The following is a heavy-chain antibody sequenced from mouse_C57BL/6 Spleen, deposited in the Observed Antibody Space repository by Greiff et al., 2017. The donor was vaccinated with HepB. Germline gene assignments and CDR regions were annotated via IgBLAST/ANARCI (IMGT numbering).Heavy chain of an antibody. CDR1: RYSFTDYN. CDR3: ARSYYGSSDAMDY. J-gene: IGHJ4*01. CDR2: INPNYGTT. V-gene: IGHV1-39*01. Sequence: VQLKQSGPELVKPGASVKISCQASRYSFTDYNMNWVKQSNGKSLEWIGVINPNYGTTSYNQKFKGKATLTVDQSSSTAYMQLNSLTSEDAAVYYCARSYYGSSDAMDYWGQGTSVTVSS. D-gene: IGHD1-1*01.